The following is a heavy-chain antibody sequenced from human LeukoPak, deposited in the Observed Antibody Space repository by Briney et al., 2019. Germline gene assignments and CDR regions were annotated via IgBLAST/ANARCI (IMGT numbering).Heavy chain of an antibody. CDR2: IYYSGST. Sequence: PSETLSLTCTVSGGSISSYYWSWIRQPPGKGREWIGHIYYSGSTNYNPSLKSRVTISVDTSKNQFSLKLSSLTAADTAVYYCAGSITIFGVVDYWGQGTLVTVSS. D-gene: IGHD3-3*01. CDR3: AGSITIFGVVDY. V-gene: IGHV4-59*01. J-gene: IGHJ4*02. CDR1: GGSISSYY.